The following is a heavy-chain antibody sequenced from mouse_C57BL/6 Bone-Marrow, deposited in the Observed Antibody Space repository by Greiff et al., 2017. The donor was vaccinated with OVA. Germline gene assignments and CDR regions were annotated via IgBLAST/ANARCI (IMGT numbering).Heavy chain of an antibody. V-gene: IGHV5-6*01. J-gene: IGHJ2*01. Sequence: EVQVVESGGDLVKPGGSLKLSCAASGFTFSSYGMSWVRQTPDKRLEWVATISSGGSYTYYPDSVKGRFTISRDNAKNTLYLQRSSLKSEDTAMYYCARRGYYGNYHYWGQGTTLTVSS. CDR3: ARRGYYGNYHY. CDR2: ISSGGSYT. D-gene: IGHD2-1*01. CDR1: GFTFSSYG.